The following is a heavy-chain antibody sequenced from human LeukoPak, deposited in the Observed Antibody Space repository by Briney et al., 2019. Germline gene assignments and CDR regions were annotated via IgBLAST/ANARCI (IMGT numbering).Heavy chain of an antibody. CDR1: GFTFDDYG. Sequence: GRSLRLSCAASGFTFDDYGMSWVRQAPGKGLEWVSGISWNSGSIGYADSVKGRFTISRDNAKNSLYLQMNSLRAEDMALYYCAKDKYSSSWYYFDYWGQGTLVTVPS. CDR3: AKDKYSSSWYYFDY. D-gene: IGHD6-13*01. J-gene: IGHJ4*02. V-gene: IGHV3-9*03. CDR2: ISWNSGSI.